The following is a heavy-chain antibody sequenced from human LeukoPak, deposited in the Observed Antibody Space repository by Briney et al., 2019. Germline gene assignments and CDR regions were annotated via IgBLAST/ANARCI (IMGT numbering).Heavy chain of an antibody. CDR2: MNPNSGNT. V-gene: IGHV1-8*01. D-gene: IGHD6-13*01. CDR1: GYTFTSYD. CDR3: ARLEAYSSSWYVYYYYGMDV. Sequence: GASVKVSCKASGYTFTSYDINWVRQATGQGLEWMGWMNPNSGNTGYAQKFQGRVTMTRNTSISTAYMELSSLRSEDTAVYYCARLEAYSSSWYVYYYYGMDVWGQGTTVTVSS. J-gene: IGHJ6*02.